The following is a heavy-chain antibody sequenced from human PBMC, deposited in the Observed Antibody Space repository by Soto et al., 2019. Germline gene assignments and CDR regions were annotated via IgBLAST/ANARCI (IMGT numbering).Heavy chain of an antibody. J-gene: IGHJ6*02. CDR2: ISAYNGNT. CDR1: GYTFTSYG. CDR3: ARPLLWFGEGLDYGMDV. V-gene: IGHV1-18*01. Sequence: QVQLVQSGAEVKKPGASVKVSCKASGYTFTSYGISWVRQAPGQGLEWMGWISAYNGNTNYAQKLQGRVTMTTDTSTRTAYMELRSLRSDDTAVYYCARPLLWFGEGLDYGMDVWGQETTVTVSS. D-gene: IGHD3-10*01.